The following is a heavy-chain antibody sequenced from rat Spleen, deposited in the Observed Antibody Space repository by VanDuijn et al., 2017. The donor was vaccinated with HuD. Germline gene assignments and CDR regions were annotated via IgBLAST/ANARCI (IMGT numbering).Heavy chain of an antibody. J-gene: IGHJ3*01. CDR3: AKRDYDGYYPFAY. CDR2: ISTDGDNT. CDR1: GFTFSNYD. V-gene: IGHV5S13*01. Sequence: EVQLVESGGGLVQPGRSLKLSCAASGFTFSNYDIARVSQAPTKGLEWIASISTDGDNTYYRDSVRGRFTISRDDAKNTQYLQMNSLRSEDTATYYCAKRDYDGYYPFAYWGQGTLVTVSS. D-gene: IGHD1-12*03.